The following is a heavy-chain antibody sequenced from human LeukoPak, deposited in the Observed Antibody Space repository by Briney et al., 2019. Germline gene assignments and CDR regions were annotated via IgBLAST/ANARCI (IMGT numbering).Heavy chain of an antibody. D-gene: IGHD1-26*01. CDR2: ISSSSSYI. CDR1: GFTFSSYS. CDR3: ARACIVGATTCFGY. V-gene: IGHV3-21*01. Sequence: GGSLRLSCAASGFTFSSYSMNWVRQAPGKGLEWVSSISSSSSYIYYADSVKGRFTISRDNAKNSLYLQMNSLRAEDTAVYYCARACIVGATTCFGYWGQGTLVTVSS. J-gene: IGHJ4*02.